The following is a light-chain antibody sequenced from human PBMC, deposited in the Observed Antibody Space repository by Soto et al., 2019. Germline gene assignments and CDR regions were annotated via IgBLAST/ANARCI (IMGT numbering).Light chain of an antibody. Sequence: EIVLTQSPGTLSLSPGERATLSCRAGQRVSSSYLAWYQQKPGQAPRLLIYGASTRATGIPDRFSGSGSGTDFALTISRLEPDDFAVYFCQRYGSSPPFTFGQGTKVEI. CDR1: QRVSSSY. V-gene: IGKV3-20*01. CDR2: GAS. J-gene: IGKJ2*01. CDR3: QRYGSSPPFT.